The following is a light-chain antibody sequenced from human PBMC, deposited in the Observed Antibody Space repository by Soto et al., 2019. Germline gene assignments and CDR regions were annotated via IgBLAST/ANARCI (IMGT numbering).Light chain of an antibody. CDR1: SSDVGGYNY. Sequence: QSALTQPASVSGSPGQSITISCTGTSSDVGGYNYVSWYQQHPGKAPKLMIYEVSNRPSGFSNRFSGSKSGNTASLTISGRQDEDEADYYCSSYTSSSTLVVFGGGTKLTVL. CDR2: EVS. CDR3: SSYTSSSTLVV. J-gene: IGLJ2*01. V-gene: IGLV2-14*01.